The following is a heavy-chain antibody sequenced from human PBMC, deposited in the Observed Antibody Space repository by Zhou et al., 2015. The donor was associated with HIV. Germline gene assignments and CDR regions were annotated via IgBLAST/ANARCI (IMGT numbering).Heavy chain of an antibody. D-gene: IGHD3-10*01. Sequence: EVQLVESGGGLVKPGRSLRLSCVASGFTFSSFGMNWVRQAPGKGLEWVSFMTSNSRNIYYADSVRGRFTISRDNDKKSLYLQLNDVRDEDTAVYYCARESGSGSYGEIHYYYGMDVWGQGP. CDR3: ARESGSGSYGEIHYYYGMDV. J-gene: IGHJ6*02. CDR2: MTSNSRNI. CDR1: GFTFSSFG. V-gene: IGHV3-48*02.